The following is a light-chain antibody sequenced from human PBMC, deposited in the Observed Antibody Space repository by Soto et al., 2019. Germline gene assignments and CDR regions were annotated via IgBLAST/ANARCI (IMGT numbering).Light chain of an antibody. Sequence: EIVMTQSPGTLSVSPGERVTLSCRASQSVGNNLAWHQQKPGQAPRLLIYGASTRATGFPARFSGSGSGTEFTLTISSLEPEDFAVYYCQQRSNWPPSFGQGTRLEI. J-gene: IGKJ5*01. CDR1: QSVGNN. V-gene: IGKV3-15*01. CDR3: QQRSNWPPS. CDR2: GAS.